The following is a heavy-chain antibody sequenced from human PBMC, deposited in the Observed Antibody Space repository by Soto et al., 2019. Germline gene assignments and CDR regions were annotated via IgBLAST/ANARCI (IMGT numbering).Heavy chain of an antibody. CDR1: GGTFNNYA. Sequence: QVQLVQSGAEVKQPGSSVKVSCKASGGTFNNYAFSWVRQAPGQGLEWVGGIVPGSGAPNYAQKFKGRVTLIADESTGPAYMELSSLRXEXXXXXXXXXXXXXXXXXDPWGQGSLVTVSS. CDR3: XXXXXXXXXXDP. CDR2: IVPGSGAP. V-gene: IGHV1-69*12. J-gene: IGHJ5*02.